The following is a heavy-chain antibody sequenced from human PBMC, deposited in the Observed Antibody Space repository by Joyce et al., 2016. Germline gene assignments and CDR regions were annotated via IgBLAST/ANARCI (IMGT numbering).Heavy chain of an antibody. CDR2: IYPGDFET. CDR1: GYKFTNYW. D-gene: IGHD2-15*01. Sequence: EVQLVQSGAEVKKPGESLKISCQCSGYKFTNYWIAWVRQMPGKGLEWMGMIYPGDFETRYSPSLQGQVTISADNSINTAYLHWISLKPSDTAMYYCTRGECSGGSCYSSWGQGTLVTVSS. V-gene: IGHV5-51*01. CDR3: TRGECSGGSCYSS. J-gene: IGHJ4*02.